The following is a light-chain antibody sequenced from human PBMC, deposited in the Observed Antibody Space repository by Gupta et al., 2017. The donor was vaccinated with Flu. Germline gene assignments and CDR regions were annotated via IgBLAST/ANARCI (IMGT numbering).Light chain of an antibody. CDR2: QVS. Sequence: VTLGQPASISCRTSQGLVYSDGNTYLDWIQQRPGQSPRRLIYQVSYRDSGVPDRFSGSGSGTDFTLKISRVEAEDVGVYYCKHGEHSPGAFGQGTKVEIK. CDR1: QGLVYSDGNTY. CDR3: KHGEHSPGA. J-gene: IGKJ1*01. V-gene: IGKV2-30*01.